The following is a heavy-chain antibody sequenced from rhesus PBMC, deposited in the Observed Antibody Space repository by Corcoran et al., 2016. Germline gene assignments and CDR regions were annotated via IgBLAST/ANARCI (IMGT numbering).Heavy chain of an antibody. J-gene: IGHJ4*01. CDR3: VKSRGDY. Sequence: EVQLVEAGGGFAKPGGCLGLSCAAFGCTFSSYWMKWVRQTPGKGLEWISAINSGGGSTYYADSVKGRFTISRDNSKNTLSLQMNSLRTEDTAVYYCVKSRGDYWGQGVLVTVSS. CDR1: GCTFSSYW. V-gene: IGHV3S42*01. CDR2: INSGGGST.